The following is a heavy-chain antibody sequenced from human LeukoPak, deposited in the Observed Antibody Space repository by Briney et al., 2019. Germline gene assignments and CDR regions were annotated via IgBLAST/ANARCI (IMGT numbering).Heavy chain of an antibody. Sequence: SVKVSCKASGGTFSSYAISWVRQAPGQGLEWMGGFDPEDGETIYAQKFQGRVTITRDTSASTAYMELSSLRSEDTAVYYCARNGDQMKNYYYYYGMDVWGQGTTVTVSS. CDR2: FDPEDGET. CDR1: GGTFSSYA. J-gene: IGHJ6*02. D-gene: IGHD4-17*01. V-gene: IGHV1-69*05. CDR3: ARNGDQMKNYYYYYGMDV.